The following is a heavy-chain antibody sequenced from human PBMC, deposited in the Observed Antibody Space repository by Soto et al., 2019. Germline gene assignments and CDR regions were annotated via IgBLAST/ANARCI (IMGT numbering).Heavy chain of an antibody. CDR1: GGSFSGYY. CDR3: AQERITIFGVAKKGFGY. V-gene: IGHV4-59*04. Sequence: PSETLSLTSAVYGGSFSGYYWSWIRQPPGKGLEWTGYISDSGSTYYNPSLKSRVTISVDTSKNQFSLKLSSVTAADTAVYYCAQERITIFGVAKKGFGYWGQGTLVTVSS. CDR2: ISDSGST. D-gene: IGHD3-3*01. J-gene: IGHJ4*02.